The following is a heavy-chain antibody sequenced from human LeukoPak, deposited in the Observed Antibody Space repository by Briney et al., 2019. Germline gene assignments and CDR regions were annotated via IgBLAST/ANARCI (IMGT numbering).Heavy chain of an antibody. J-gene: IGHJ6*02. D-gene: IGHD6-19*01. CDR3: ARGRSSGWTSNYYYYYGMDV. V-gene: IGHV4-34*01. CDR1: GGSFSGYY. CDR2: INHSGST. Sequence: SETLSLTCAVYGGSFSGYYWSWIRQPPGKGLEWIGEINHSGSTNYNPSLKSRVTISVDTSKNQFSLKPSSVTAADTAVYYCARGRSSGWTSNYYYYYGMDVWGQGTTVTVSS.